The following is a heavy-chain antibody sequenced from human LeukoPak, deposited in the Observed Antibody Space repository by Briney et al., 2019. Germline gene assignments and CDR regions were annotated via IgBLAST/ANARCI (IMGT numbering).Heavy chain of an antibody. Sequence: SVKVSCKASGGTFSSYAISWVRQAPGQGLEWMGGIIPIFGTANYAQKFQGRVTITADESTSTPYMELSSLRSEDTAVYYCAGGSGTAVTTFDYWGQGTLVTVSS. CDR3: AGGSGTAVTTFDY. J-gene: IGHJ4*02. D-gene: IGHD2-2*01. CDR1: GGTFSSYA. V-gene: IGHV1-69*01. CDR2: IIPIFGTA.